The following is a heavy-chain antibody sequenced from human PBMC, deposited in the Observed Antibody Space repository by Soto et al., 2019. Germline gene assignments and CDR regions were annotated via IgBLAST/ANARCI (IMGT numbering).Heavy chain of an antibody. CDR2: IIPIFGTA. CDR1: GGTFSSYA. J-gene: IGHJ6*02. V-gene: IGHV1-69*06. Sequence: QVQLVQSGAEVKKPGSSVKVSCKASGGTFSSYAISWVRQAPGQGLEWMGGIIPIFGTANYAQKFQGRVTITADKSTSTAYMELISLRSEDTAVYYCARDLGLRYFDCLSLPYYYYGMDVWGQGTTVTVSS. CDR3: ARDLGLRYFDCLSLPYYYYGMDV. D-gene: IGHD3-9*01.